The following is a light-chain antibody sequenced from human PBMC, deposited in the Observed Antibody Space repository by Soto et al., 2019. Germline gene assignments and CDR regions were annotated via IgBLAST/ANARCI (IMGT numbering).Light chain of an antibody. CDR1: SGDVGAYNY. CDR2: EVS. V-gene: IGLV2-14*01. Sequence: QSALTQPASVSGSPGQSITISCTGTSGDVGAYNYVSWYQQHPGKAPKLMIYEVSNRPSGVSNRFSGSKSGNTASLTISGLQADYEADYYCRSYTGSSTVVFGGGTKVTVL. CDR3: RSYTGSSTVV. J-gene: IGLJ3*02.